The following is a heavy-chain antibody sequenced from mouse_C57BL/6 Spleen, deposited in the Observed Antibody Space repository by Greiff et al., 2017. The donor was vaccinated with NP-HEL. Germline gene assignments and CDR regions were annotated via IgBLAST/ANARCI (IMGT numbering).Heavy chain of an antibody. CDR1: GFTIKDDY. CDR3: TTYGNYVPFAY. V-gene: IGHV14-4*01. D-gene: IGHD2-1*01. J-gene: IGHJ3*01. Sequence: EVQLQQSGAELVRPGASVKLSCTASGFTIKDDYMHWVKQRPEQGLEWIGWIDPENGDTEYASKFQGKATITADTSSNTAYLQLSSLTSEDTAVYYCTTYGNYVPFAYWGQGAMVTVSA. CDR2: IDPENGDT.